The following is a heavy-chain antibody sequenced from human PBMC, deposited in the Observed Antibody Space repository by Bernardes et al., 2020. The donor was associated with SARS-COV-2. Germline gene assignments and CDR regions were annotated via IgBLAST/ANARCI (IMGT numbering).Heavy chain of an antibody. V-gene: IGHV3-21*01. J-gene: IGHJ3*02. CDR2: ISSSSSNI. D-gene: IGHD5-18*01. Sequence: GGSLRLSCAASGFTFSSYSMNWVRQAPGKGLEWVSSISSSSSNIYYADSVKGRFTISRDNAKNSLYLQMNSLRAEDTAVYYCARLGYTAMVPFSPRAHAFDIWGQGTMVTVSS. CDR1: GFTFSSYS. CDR3: ARLGYTAMVPFSPRAHAFDI.